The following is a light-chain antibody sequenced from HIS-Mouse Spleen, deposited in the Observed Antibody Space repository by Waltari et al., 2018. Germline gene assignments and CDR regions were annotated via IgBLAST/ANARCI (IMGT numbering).Light chain of an antibody. CDR3: CSYAGSYTWV. J-gene: IGLJ3*02. CDR2: DVS. CDR1: SSDVGCYNY. Sequence: QSALTQPRSVSGSPGQSVPISCTGTSSDVGCYNYVSWYQQHPGKAPKLTLYDVSKRPSGVPDRFSGSKSGNTASLTISGLQAEDEADYYCCSYAGSYTWVFGGGTKLTVL. V-gene: IGLV2-11*01.